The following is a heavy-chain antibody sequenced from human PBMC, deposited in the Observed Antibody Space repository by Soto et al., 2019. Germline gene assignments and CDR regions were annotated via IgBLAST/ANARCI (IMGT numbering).Heavy chain of an antibody. J-gene: IGHJ4*02. V-gene: IGHV3-23*01. Sequence: EVQLLESGGGLVQPGGSLRLSCAASGFTFSSYAMSWVRQAPGKGLEWVSAISGSGGSTYYADSVKGRFTISRDNPKNTLYLQMNSLGAEDTAVYYCGKGGLRFLECLLYGGVFVYRGQGSLVTVSS. CDR3: GKGGLRFLECLLYGGVFVY. CDR1: GFTFSSYA. D-gene: IGHD3-3*01. CDR2: ISGSGGST.